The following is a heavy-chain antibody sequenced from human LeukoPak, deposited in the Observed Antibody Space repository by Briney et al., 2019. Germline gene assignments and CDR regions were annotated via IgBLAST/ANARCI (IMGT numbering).Heavy chain of an antibody. CDR2: IYHSRSN. CDR3: ARSKTIFGVVYP. Sequence: PSETLSLTCAVSGYSITSGYDGGWIRQPPGKGLGGVGSIYHSRSNYYNPYLKSRVTISVDTSKNTSSLTVSSVTAADTAVYYCARSKTIFGVVYPWGQGTLVTVSS. CDR1: GYSITSGYD. J-gene: IGHJ5*02. V-gene: IGHV4-38-2*01. D-gene: IGHD3-3*01.